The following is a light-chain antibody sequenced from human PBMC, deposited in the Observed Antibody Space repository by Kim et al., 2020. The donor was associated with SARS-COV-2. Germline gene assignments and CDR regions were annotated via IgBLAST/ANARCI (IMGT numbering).Light chain of an antibody. V-gene: IGLV1-47*01. CDR2: RNN. CDR1: SSNIGSNY. J-gene: IGLJ2*01. CDR3: AAWDDSLSAYVV. Sequence: QRVTISCSGSSSNIGSNYVYWYQQLPVTAPKLRIYRNNQRPSGVPDRFSGSKSGTSASLAISGLRSEDEADYYCAAWDDSLSAYVVFGGGTQLTVL.